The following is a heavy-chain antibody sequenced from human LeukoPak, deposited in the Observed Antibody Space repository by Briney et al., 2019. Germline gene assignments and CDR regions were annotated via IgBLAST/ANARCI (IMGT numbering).Heavy chain of an antibody. V-gene: IGHV1-2*02. CDR2: INPNSGGT. J-gene: IGHJ4*02. D-gene: IGHD3-9*01. CDR3: ARVGSQYDILTGYLYYFDY. CDR1: GYTFTGYY. Sequence: ASVKVSCKASGYTFTGYYMHWVRQAPGQGLEWMGWINPNSGGTNYAQKLQGRVTMTTDTSTSTAYMELRSLRSDDTAVYYCARVGSQYDILTGYLYYFDYWGQGTLVTVSS.